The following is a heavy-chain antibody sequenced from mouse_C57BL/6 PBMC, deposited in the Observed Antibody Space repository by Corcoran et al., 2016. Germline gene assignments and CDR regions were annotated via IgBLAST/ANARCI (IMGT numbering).Heavy chain of an antibody. D-gene: IGHD1-1*01. CDR2: INTYSGVP. Sequence: QIQLVQSGPELKKPGETVKISCKASGYTFTTYGMSWVKQAPGKGLKWMGWINTYSGVPTYADDFKGRFAFSLETSASTAYLQINNLKNEDTATYCCERDHYYGSKADAMDYWGQGTSVTVSS. V-gene: IGHV9-3*01. CDR3: ERDHYYGSKADAMDY. J-gene: IGHJ4*01. CDR1: GYTFTTYG.